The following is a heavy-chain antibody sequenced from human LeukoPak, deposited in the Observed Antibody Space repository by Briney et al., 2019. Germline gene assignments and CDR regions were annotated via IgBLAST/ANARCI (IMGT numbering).Heavy chain of an antibody. D-gene: IGHD1-26*01. Sequence: ASVKVSCKASGYTFTSYYLHWVRQAPGQGLEWMGIINPSGGSTSYAQKFQGRVTMTRDMSTSTVYMELSSLRSEDTAVYYCARDEGESGSYLGAIVGPWGQGTLVTVSS. CDR2: INPSGGST. CDR3: ARDEGESGSYLGAIVGP. CDR1: GYTFTSYY. J-gene: IGHJ5*02. V-gene: IGHV1-46*01.